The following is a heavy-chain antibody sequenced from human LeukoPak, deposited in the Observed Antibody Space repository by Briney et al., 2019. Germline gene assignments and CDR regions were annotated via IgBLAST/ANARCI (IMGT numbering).Heavy chain of an antibody. CDR3: ARALKGVRRRLGGTTTFEDYYYMDV. CDR1: GYTFTGYY. CDR2: INPNSGGT. D-gene: IGHD1-26*01. J-gene: IGHJ6*03. Sequence: ASVKVSCKASGYTFTGYYMHWVRQAPGQGLEWMGWINPNSGGTNYAQKFQGRVTMTRDTSISTAYMELSRLRSDDTAVYYCARALKGVRRRLGGTTTFEDYYYMDVWGKGTTVTISS. V-gene: IGHV1-2*02.